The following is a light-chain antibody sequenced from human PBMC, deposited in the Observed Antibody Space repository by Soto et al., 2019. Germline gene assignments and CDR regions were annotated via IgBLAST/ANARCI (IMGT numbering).Light chain of an antibody. V-gene: IGLV2-11*01. Sequence: QSVLTQPRSVSGSPGQSVTISCTGTSSDVGVYNYVSWFQQHPGKAPKLMIYDVNTRPSGVPDRFSGSKSGNTASLTISGLQAEDEGDYYRCSYVGSYSYVFGSGNKVTVL. J-gene: IGLJ1*01. CDR2: DVN. CDR1: SSDVGVYNY. CDR3: CSYVGSYSYV.